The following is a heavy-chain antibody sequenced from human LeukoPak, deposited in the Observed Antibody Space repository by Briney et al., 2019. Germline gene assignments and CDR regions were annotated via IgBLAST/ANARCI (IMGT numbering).Heavy chain of an antibody. J-gene: IGHJ4*02. CDR2: INHSGTT. V-gene: IGHV4-34*01. CDR1: SGSFSDHY. CDR3: ARLGSYSDL. D-gene: IGHD1-26*01. Sequence: PSETLSLTCAVYSGSFSDHYWSWIRQSPGKGLEWIGEINHSGTTNYFPSLKSRATISVDTSKNQFSLKLNSVTAADTAVYYCARLGSYSDLWGQGTLVTVSS.